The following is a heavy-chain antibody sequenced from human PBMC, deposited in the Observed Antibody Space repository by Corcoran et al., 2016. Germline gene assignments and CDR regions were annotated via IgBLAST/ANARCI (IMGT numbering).Heavy chain of an antibody. CDR1: GYTFTSYG. CDR3: ARTLAITMVRGVISPFDP. V-gene: IGHV1-18*01. D-gene: IGHD3-10*01. CDR2: ISAYNGNT. Sequence: QVQLVQSGAEVKKPGASVKVSCKASGYTFTSYGISWVRQAPGQGLEWMGWISAYNGNTNYAQKLQGRVTMTTDTSTSTAYMELRSLRSDDTAVYYCARTLAITMVRGVISPFDPWGQGTLVTVSS. J-gene: IGHJ5*02.